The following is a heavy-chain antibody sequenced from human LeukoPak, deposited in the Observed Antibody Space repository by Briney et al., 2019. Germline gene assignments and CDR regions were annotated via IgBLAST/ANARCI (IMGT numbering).Heavy chain of an antibody. J-gene: IGHJ5*02. CDR1: GYTFTGYY. CDR3: ARDAGSSWPPYNWFDP. V-gene: IGHV1-2*02. D-gene: IGHD6-13*01. Sequence: ASVKVSCKASGYTFTGYYMHWVRQAPGQGLEWMGWINPNSGGTNYAQKFQGRVTMTRDTSISTAYMELSRLRSDDTAVYYCARDAGSSWPPYNWFDPWGQGTLVTVSS. CDR2: INPNSGGT.